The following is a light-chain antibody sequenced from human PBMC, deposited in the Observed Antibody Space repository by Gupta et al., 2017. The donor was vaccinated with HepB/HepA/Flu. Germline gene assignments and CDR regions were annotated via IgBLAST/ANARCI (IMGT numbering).Light chain of an antibody. Sequence: DIQMTQSPSTLSASIGDRVTITCRASQSISIWLAWYQQKPGKAPKLLIYKASSLESGVPSRFSGSGSGTEFTLTISSLQPDDFATYYCQQYNSYSATVGQGTKVEIK. V-gene: IGKV1-5*03. CDR3: QQYNSYSAT. J-gene: IGKJ1*01. CDR1: QSISIW. CDR2: KAS.